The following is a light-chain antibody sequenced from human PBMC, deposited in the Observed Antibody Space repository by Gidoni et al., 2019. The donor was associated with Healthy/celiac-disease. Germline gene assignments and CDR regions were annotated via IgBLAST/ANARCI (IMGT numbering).Light chain of an antibody. CDR3: QQSYSTPFT. CDR2: AAS. Sequence: DIQMTQSPSSLSASVGDRVTIPCRASQSISSYLNWYQQKPGQAPKLLIYAASSLQSGVPSRFSGSGSGTDFTLTISILQPEDFATYYCQQSYSTPFTFGPGTKVDIK. V-gene: IGKV1-39*01. J-gene: IGKJ3*01. CDR1: QSISSY.